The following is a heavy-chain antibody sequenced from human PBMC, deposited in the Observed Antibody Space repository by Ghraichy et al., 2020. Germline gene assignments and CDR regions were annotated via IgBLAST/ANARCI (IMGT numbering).Heavy chain of an antibody. V-gene: IGHV1-2*02. CDR2: INPNSGDS. CDR3: AKDRTSNWGSHLQY. Sequence: SVKVSCKTSGYTFTDYFIHWVRQAPGQGLEWMGWINPNSGDSKSSQKFQGRVTLTRDTSISTAYMELNTLTSDDTAVYYCAKDRTSNWGSHLQYWGQGTLVTVSS. J-gene: IGHJ4*02. D-gene: IGHD7-27*01. CDR1: GYTFTDYF.